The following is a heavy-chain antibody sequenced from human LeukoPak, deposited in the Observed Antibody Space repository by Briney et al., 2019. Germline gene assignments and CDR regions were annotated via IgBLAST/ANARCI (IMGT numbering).Heavy chain of an antibody. Sequence: SETLSLTCTVSGFSISSSSYYWGWIRQPPGKELECIGYIYYSGTTNYNPSLKSRITISVDTSKNQFSLKLSSLTAAATSVYCCARDLKGSYGPIYYYGMDVWGQGTTVTVSS. CDR1: GFSISSSSYY. J-gene: IGHJ6*02. D-gene: IGHD3-16*01. V-gene: IGHV4-61*01. CDR3: ARDLKGSYGPIYYYGMDV. CDR2: IYYSGTT.